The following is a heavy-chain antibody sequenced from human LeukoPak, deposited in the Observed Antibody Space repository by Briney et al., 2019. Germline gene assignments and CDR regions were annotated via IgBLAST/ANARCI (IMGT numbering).Heavy chain of an antibody. J-gene: IGHJ4*02. V-gene: IGHV3-74*01. CDR3: ANFGDVGY. D-gene: IGHD3-10*01. CDR2: INTDGSGT. CDR1: GFSFSNYW. Sequence: PGGSVRLSCAASGFSFSNYWMHWVRQAPGKGLVWVSRINTDGSGTSYADSVKGRFTISRDNAKNMLYLQMNSLRAEDTAVYYCANFGDVGYWGQGALVTVSS.